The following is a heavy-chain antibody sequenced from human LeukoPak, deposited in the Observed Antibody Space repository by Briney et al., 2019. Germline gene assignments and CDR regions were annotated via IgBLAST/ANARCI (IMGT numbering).Heavy chain of an antibody. CDR2: ITTGSDTS. CDR3: AKAYDFWSGHDAFDI. CDR1: GFSFSSYS. Sequence: GGSLRLSCAASGFSFSSYSMNWVRQAPGKGLEWVSYITTGSDTSYYADSVKGRFTISRDNSKSTLYLQMNSLRAEDTAVYYCAKAYDFWSGHDAFDIWGQGTMVTVSS. D-gene: IGHD3-3*01. V-gene: IGHV3-48*01. J-gene: IGHJ3*02.